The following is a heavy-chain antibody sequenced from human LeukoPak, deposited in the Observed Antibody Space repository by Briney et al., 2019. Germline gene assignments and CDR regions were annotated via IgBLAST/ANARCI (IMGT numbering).Heavy chain of an antibody. CDR1: EGSIHRGGYY. CDR2: IYYSGSP. D-gene: IGHD3-3*01. Sequence: PSQTLSLTCIFTEGSIHRGGYYYTWIPTHPANHLHRIGHIYYSGSPYYHPSLKSRVTISVDTSKNQSSLKLNSVTAADPAVYYCARIEAYHFWRGYYTGGFDYWGQGTLVTVSS. CDR3: ARIEAYHFWRGYYTGGFDY. J-gene: IGHJ4*02. V-gene: IGHV4-31*03.